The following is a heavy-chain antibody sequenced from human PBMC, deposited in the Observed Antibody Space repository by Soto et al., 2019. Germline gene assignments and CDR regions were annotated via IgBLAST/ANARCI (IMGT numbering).Heavy chain of an antibody. Sequence: QVQLQESGPGLVKPSQTLSLTCTVYGGSISSGGYYWSWIRQHPGKGLEWIGYIYYSGSTYYNPSLTSRVTISVDTAKNQFSLKLSSVTAADTAVYYCAREKGSYFDYWGQGTLVTVSS. D-gene: IGHD3-10*01. CDR2: IYYSGST. J-gene: IGHJ4*02. CDR3: AREKGSYFDY. CDR1: GGSISSGGYY. V-gene: IGHV4-31*03.